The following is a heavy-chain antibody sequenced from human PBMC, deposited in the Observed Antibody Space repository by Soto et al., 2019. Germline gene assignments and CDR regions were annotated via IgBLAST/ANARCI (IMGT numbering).Heavy chain of an antibody. Sequence: ASVKVSCKASGYTLTSYYMHWVRQAPGQGLEWMGIINPSGGSTSYAQKKQGRVTMTRDTSTSTVYIEMSRLRSEDTAEYYRERDLEGCSSTSCSPGFYYYGMDVWGQGTTVTVSS. CDR1: GYTLTSYY. V-gene: IGHV1-46*01. CDR3: ERDLEGCSSTSCSPGFYYYGMDV. CDR2: INPSGGST. J-gene: IGHJ6*02. D-gene: IGHD2-2*01.